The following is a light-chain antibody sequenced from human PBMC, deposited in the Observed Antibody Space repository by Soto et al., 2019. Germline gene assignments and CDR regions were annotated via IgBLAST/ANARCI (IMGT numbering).Light chain of an antibody. Sequence: EIVLTQSPATLSLSPAERATLSCRARQSVRSYLAGYQQKPSQAPRLLIFDASNRTTGIPARLSGSGSGADFTLLISSIEPEDFVVTYCQQRGNWPPYTFGQGTNLEIK. CDR3: QQRGNWPPYT. CDR1: QSVRSY. J-gene: IGKJ2*01. V-gene: IGKV3-11*01. CDR2: DAS.